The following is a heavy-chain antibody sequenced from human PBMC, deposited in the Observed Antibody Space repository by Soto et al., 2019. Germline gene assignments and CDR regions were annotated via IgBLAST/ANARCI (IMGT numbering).Heavy chain of an antibody. CDR3: RFYGSGSYYQNNWFDP. D-gene: IGHD3-10*01. CDR1: GGSISSSSYY. J-gene: IGHJ5*02. V-gene: IGHV4-39*01. CDR2: IYYSGST. Sequence: QLQLQESGPGLVKPSETLSLTCTVSGGSISSSSYYWGWIRQPPGKGLEWIGSIYYSGSTYYNPSLKSRVTISVDTSKNQFSLKLSSVTAADTAVYYCRFYGSGSYYQNNWFDPWGQGTLVTVSS.